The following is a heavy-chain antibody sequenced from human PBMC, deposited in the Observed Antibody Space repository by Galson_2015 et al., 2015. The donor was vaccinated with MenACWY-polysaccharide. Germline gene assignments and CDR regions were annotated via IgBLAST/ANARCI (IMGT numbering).Heavy chain of an antibody. CDR3: ARGYSGYD. Sequence: SLRFSCAASGFTFSNYWMHWVRQVLGKGLVWVFRIKSDGSSTSYADSVKGRFTISRDNAKNALYLQMNSLRAEDTAVYYCARGYSGYDWGQGTLVTVSS. V-gene: IGHV3-74*01. CDR1: GFTFSNYW. D-gene: IGHD5-12*01. J-gene: IGHJ4*02. CDR2: IKSDGSST.